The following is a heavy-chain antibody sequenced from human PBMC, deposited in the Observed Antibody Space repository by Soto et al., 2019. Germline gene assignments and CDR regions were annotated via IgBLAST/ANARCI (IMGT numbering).Heavy chain of an antibody. J-gene: IGHJ4*02. CDR2: IIPIFGTA. CDR3: ATNYCSSTSCYLIMDY. CDR1: GGTFSSYA. Sequence: SVKVSCKASGGTFSSYAISWVRQAPGQGLEWMGGIIPIFGTANYAQKFQGRVTITADESTSTAYMELSSLRSEDTAVYYCATNYCSSTSCYLIMDYWGQGTLVTVSS. V-gene: IGHV1-69*13. D-gene: IGHD2-2*01.